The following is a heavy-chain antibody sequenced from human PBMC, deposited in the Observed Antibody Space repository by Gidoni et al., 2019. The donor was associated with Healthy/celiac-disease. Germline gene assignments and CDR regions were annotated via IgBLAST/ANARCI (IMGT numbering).Heavy chain of an antibody. D-gene: IGHD2-15*01. Sequence: QVELVKSGAGGKKPGAAVKVYCKASGYTFTSYGISGVRQALGQGLEWMGGISAYNGNTNQPQKLQGSVTTTTDTSTSTAYMELRSRTSDATAVYYCATVRGSYSGYWGQGTLVTVSS. J-gene: IGHJ4*02. CDR1: GYTFTSYG. V-gene: IGHV1-18*01. CDR2: ISAYNGNT. CDR3: ATVRGSYSGY.